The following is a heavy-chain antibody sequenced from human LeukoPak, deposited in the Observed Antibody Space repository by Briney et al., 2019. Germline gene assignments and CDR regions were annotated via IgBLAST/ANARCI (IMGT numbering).Heavy chain of an antibody. CDR3: ARDTYSSSWSPLTY. Sequence: GGSLTLSRAASGFTFRTFVMYWVRQAPGKGLEWVATISVDVNTKYYADSVKGRCSISRDNSENMMYLQMNDLRDEDTAVYFCARDTYSSSWSPLTYWGRGTLVTVSS. V-gene: IGHV3-30-3*01. J-gene: IGHJ4*02. D-gene: IGHD6-13*01. CDR1: GFTFRTFV. CDR2: ISVDVNTK.